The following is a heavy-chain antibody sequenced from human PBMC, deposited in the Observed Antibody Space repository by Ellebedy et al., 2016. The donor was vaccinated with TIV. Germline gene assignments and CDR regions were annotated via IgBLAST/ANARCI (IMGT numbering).Heavy chain of an antibody. CDR1: GFTFSSFE. J-gene: IGHJ4*02. Sequence: GGSLRLSCAASGFTFSSFEFNWVRQAPGRGLEWISYISGSATTIYYADSVKGRFTISRDNAKNSLYLQMNSLRAEDTAVYFCARISAASYYFDYWGQGTLVTVSS. CDR2: ISGSATTI. V-gene: IGHV3-48*03. D-gene: IGHD5-18*01. CDR3: ARISAASYYFDY.